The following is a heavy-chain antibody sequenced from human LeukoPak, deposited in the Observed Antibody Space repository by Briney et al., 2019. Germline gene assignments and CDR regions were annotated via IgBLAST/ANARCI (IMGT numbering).Heavy chain of an antibody. CDR1: GFTFSSYA. D-gene: IGHD2-15*01. CDR3: AKEFRVVVVAATRDPFDY. V-gene: IGHV3-23*01. J-gene: IGHJ4*02. CDR2: ISGSGGST. Sequence: PGGSLRLSCAASGFTFSSYAMSWVRQAPGKGLEWVPAISGSGGSTYYADSVKGRFTISRDNSKNTLYLQMNSLRAEDTAVYYCAKEFRVVVVAATRDPFDYWGQGTLVTVSS.